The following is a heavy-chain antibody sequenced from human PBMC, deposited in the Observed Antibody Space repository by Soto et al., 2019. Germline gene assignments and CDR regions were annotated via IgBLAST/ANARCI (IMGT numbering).Heavy chain of an antibody. CDR1: GFTFSSYG. V-gene: IGHV3-30*18. J-gene: IGHJ5*02. D-gene: IGHD6-19*01. CDR3: AKHPIAVAAIIWFDP. Sequence: QVQLVESGGGVVQPWRSLRLSCAASGFTFSSYGMHWVRQAPGKGLAWVAVISYDGSNKYYADSVKGRFTISRDNSKNTLYLQMNSLRAEDTAVYYCAKHPIAVAAIIWFDPWGQGTLVTVSS. CDR2: ISYDGSNK.